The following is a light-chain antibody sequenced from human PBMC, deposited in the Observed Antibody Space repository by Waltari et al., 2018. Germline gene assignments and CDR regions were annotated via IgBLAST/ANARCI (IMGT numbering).Light chain of an antibody. CDR1: QSISNY. CDR3: QQRGDWAMYT. CDR2: DAS. Sequence: EIVSTQSPATLSLSPGERAALSCSASQSISNYLAWYQQKPGQAPRLLIFDASRRAAGIPALFSGSGSGTDFTLTIGSLEPEDFAVYYCQQRGDWAMYTFGQGTKLEIK. J-gene: IGKJ2*01. V-gene: IGKV3-11*01.